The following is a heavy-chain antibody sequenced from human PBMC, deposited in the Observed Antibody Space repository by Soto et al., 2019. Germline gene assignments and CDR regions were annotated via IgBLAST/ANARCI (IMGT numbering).Heavy chain of an antibody. Sequence: QVQLVESGGGVVQPGRSLRLSCAASGFTFSSYGMHWVRQAPGKGLEWVAVISYDGSNKYYADSVKGRFTISRDNSTNTLYLQMNSLRAEDTAVYYCAKESLDDDYVWGSYRSFDYWGQGTLVTVSS. CDR3: AKESLDDDYVWGSYRSFDY. V-gene: IGHV3-30*18. J-gene: IGHJ4*02. CDR2: ISYDGSNK. CDR1: GFTFSSYG. D-gene: IGHD3-16*02.